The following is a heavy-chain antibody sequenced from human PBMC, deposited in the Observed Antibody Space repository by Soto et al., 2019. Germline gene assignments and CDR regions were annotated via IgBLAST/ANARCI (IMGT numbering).Heavy chain of an antibody. CDR2: INHSGST. Sequence: SETLSLTCAVYGGSFSGYYWSWIGQPPGKGLEWIGEINHSGSTNYNPSLKSRVTISVDTSKNQFSLKLSSVTAADTAVYYCARGLWELPTGGDYWGQGTLVTVSS. D-gene: IGHD1-26*01. CDR1: GGSFSGYY. CDR3: ARGLWELPTGGDY. J-gene: IGHJ4*02. V-gene: IGHV4-34*01.